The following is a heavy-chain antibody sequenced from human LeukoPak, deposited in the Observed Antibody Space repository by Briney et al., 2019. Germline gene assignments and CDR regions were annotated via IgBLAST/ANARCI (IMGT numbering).Heavy chain of an antibody. CDR3: AKSHDFWSAYAFDN. J-gene: IGHJ4*02. CDR1: GFTFSSYG. V-gene: IGHV3-30*02. D-gene: IGHD3-3*01. CDR2: IRYDGSNK. Sequence: GGSLRLSCAASGFTFSSYGMHWVRQAPGKGLEWVAFIRYDGSNKYYADSVKGRFTISRDNSKNTLYLQMNSLRAADTAVYYCAKSHDFWSAYAFDNWGQGTLVTVSS.